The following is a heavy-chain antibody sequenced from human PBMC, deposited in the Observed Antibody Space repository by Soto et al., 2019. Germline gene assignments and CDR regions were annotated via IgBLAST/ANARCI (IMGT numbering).Heavy chain of an antibody. V-gene: IGHV3-48*01. CDR3: AREYCSSTSCLNWFDP. CDR1: GFTFSSYS. Sequence: GESLRLSCAASGFTFSSYSMNWVRQAPGKGLEWVSYISSSSSTIYYADSVKGRFTISRDNAKNSLYLQMNSLRAEDTAVYYCAREYCSSTSCLNWFDPWGQGTLVTDSS. CDR2: ISSSSSTI. J-gene: IGHJ5*02. D-gene: IGHD2-2*01.